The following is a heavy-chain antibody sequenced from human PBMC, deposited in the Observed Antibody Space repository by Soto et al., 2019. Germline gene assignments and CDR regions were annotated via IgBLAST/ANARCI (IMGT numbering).Heavy chain of an antibody. CDR1: VFIFSSYD. CDR3: AKATATSGGAFEI. D-gene: IGHD1-1*01. V-gene: IGHV3-23*01. J-gene: IGHJ3*02. Sequence: RWSLRLSCSVSVFIFSSYDMSWVRQAPGKGLEWVSTILVGGSTHYEDSVKGRFTISRDTSKNTVYLQMNSLTAGDTAFYYCAKATATSGGAFEIYGQGTMVTVSS. CDR2: ILVGGST.